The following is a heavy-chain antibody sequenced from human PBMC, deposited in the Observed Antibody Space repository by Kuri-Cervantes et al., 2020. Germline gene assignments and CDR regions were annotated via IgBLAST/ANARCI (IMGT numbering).Heavy chain of an antibody. CDR3: ARGHFWIHYPDY. V-gene: IGHV3-7*01. D-gene: IGHD3-3*02. CDR1: GFTFSSYA. CDR2: IKQDGSEK. J-gene: IGHJ4*02. Sequence: GGSLRLSCAASGFTFSSYAMSWVRQAPGKGLEWVANIKQDGSEKYYVDSVKGRFTISRDNAKNSLSLQMNSLRAEDTAVYYCARGHFWIHYPDYWGQGTLVTVSS.